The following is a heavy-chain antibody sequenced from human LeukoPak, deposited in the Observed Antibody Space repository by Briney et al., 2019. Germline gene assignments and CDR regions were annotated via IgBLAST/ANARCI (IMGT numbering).Heavy chain of an antibody. Sequence: PSETLSLTCTVSGGSISSYYWSWIRQPPGKGLEWIGYIYYSGSTNYNPSLKSRVTISVDTSKNQFSPKLSSVTAADTAVYYCARLVAGTSPGWYFGLWGRGTLVTVSS. CDR1: GGSISSYY. CDR3: ARLVAGTSPGWYFGL. J-gene: IGHJ2*01. CDR2: IYYSGST. V-gene: IGHV4-59*08. D-gene: IGHD6-19*01.